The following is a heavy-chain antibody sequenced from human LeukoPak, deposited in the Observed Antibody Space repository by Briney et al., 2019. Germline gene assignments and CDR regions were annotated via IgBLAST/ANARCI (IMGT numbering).Heavy chain of an antibody. CDR3: ARSRDYYYYFGLDV. V-gene: IGHV4-39*01. CDR2: LHYSGST. J-gene: IGHJ6*02. CDR1: GGSISSDYF. Sequence: SETLSLTCIVSGGSISSDYFWGWIRPPPGKGLEWIGNLHYSGSTSYNPSLKSRVTISVDTSKNQFSLKLSSVTAADTAVYYCARSRDYYYYFGLDVWGQGTTVTVSS.